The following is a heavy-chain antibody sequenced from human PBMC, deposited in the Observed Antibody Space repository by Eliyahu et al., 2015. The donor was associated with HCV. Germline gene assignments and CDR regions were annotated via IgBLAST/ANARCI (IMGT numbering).Heavy chain of an antibody. CDR2: ISGSGGST. CDR3: AKSSRAMIAFGDLFDP. D-gene: IGHD3-22*01. V-gene: IGHV3-23*04. CDR1: GFTFSSYA. Sequence: EVQLVESGGGLVQPGGSLRLSCAASGFTFSSYAMSWVRQAPGKGLEWVSAISGSGGSTYYADSVKGRFTISRDNSKNTLYLQMNSLRAEDTAVYYCAKSSRAMIAFGDLFDPWGQGTLVTVSS. J-gene: IGHJ5*02.